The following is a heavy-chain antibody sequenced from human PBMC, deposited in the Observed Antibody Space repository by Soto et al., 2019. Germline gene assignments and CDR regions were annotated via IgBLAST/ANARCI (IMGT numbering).Heavy chain of an antibody. CDR1: GDSVSSNSAA. D-gene: IGHD6-13*01. V-gene: IGHV6-1*01. CDR3: ARDGYSSSWPPGVYYYYGMDV. CDR2: TYYRSKWYN. J-gene: IGHJ6*02. Sequence: SQTLSLTCAISGDSVSSNSAAWNWIRQSPSRGLEWLGRTYYRSKWYNDYAVSVKSRITINPDTSKNQFSLQLNSVTPEDTAVYYCARDGYSSSWPPGVYYYYGMDVRGQGTTVTVSS.